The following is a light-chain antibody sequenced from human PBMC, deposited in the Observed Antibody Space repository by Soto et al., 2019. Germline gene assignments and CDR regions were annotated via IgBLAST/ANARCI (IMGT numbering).Light chain of an antibody. Sequence: QSALTQPPSASGSPGQSITISCTGTSTDVGTYNYVSWYQQHPGKAPKLMIYEVNKRPSGVPDRFSGSKSGNTASLTVSGVQAEDEADYYCSSYAGSNKMIFGGGTKLTGL. CDR3: SSYAGSNKMI. CDR2: EVN. J-gene: IGLJ2*01. CDR1: STDVGTYNY. V-gene: IGLV2-8*01.